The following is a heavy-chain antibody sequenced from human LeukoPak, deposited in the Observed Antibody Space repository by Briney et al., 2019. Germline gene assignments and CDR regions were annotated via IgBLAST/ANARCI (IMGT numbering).Heavy chain of an antibody. J-gene: IGHJ3*02. D-gene: IGHD2-15*01. CDR2: MNSVGSDT. CDR3: ARGGYHHGFDI. V-gene: IGHV3-74*01. CDR1: GFTFNSYW. Sequence: GGSLRLSCAASGFTFNSYWFHWVRQAPGKGLVWVSRMNSVGSDTIYAASVQGRFTISRDNAKSTVYLQMNSLKAEDTAVYYCARGGYHHGFDIWGQGTMVTVSS.